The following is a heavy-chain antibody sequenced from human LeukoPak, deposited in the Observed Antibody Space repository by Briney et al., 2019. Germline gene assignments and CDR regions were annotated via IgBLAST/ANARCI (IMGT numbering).Heavy chain of an antibody. J-gene: IGHJ4*02. CDR1: GYTFTSYY. CDR3: AKETVHYDY. D-gene: IGHD3-10*01. V-gene: IGHV1-46*01. CDR2: INPRGGST. Sequence: ASVKVSCKASGYTFTSYYMHWVRQAPGQRLEWMGIINPRGGSTSYAQKFQGRVPMTRDACTSTVYMQLSSLRSEDTAVHYCAKETVHYDYWGQGTLVTV.